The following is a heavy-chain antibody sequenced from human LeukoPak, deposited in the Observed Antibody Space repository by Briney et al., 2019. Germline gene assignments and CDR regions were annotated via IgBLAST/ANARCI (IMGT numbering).Heavy chain of an antibody. CDR3: ARGGEPKVRSPDVYYDFWSGYYPFDY. CDR2: ISSSSSTI. Sequence: GGSLRLSCAASGFTFSSYSMNWVRQAPGKGLEWVSYISSSSSTIYYADSVKGRFTISRDNAKNSLYLQMNSLRAEDTAVYYCARGGEPKVRSPDVYYDFWSGYYPFDYWGQGTLVTVSS. D-gene: IGHD3-3*01. J-gene: IGHJ4*02. CDR1: GFTFSSYS. V-gene: IGHV3-48*01.